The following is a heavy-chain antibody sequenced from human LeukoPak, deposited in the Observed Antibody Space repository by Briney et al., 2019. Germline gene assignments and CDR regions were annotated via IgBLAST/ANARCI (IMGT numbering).Heavy chain of an antibody. J-gene: IGHJ4*02. CDR2: FDPEDGET. CDR3: ATGRGYYDSSGYYRLDY. CDR1: GYTLTELS. V-gene: IGHV1-24*01. Sequence: ASVKVSCKVSGYTLTELSMHWVRQAPGKGLEWMGGFDPEDGETIYAQKFQGGVTMTEDTSTDTAYMELSSLRSEDTAVYYCATGRGYYDSSGYYRLDYWGQGTLVTVSS. D-gene: IGHD3-22*01.